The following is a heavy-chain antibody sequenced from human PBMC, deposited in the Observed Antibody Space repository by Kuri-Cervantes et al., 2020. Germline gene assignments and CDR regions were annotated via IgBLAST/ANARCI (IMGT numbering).Heavy chain of an antibody. J-gene: IGHJ4*02. CDR3: ARSITIFGPTVDY. CDR1: GYTFTSYD. CDR2: MNPNSGNT. V-gene: IGHV1-8*01. Sequence: ASVKVSCKAPGYTFTSYDINWVRQATGQGLEWMGWMNPNSGNTGYAQRFQGRVTMTRNTSISTAYMELSSLRSEDTAVYYCARSITIFGPTVDYWGQGTLVTVSS. D-gene: IGHD3-3*01.